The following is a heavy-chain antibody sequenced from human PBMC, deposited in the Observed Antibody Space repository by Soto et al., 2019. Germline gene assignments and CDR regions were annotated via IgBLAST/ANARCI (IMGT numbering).Heavy chain of an antibody. V-gene: IGHV4-59*01. CDR1: GGSISSYY. J-gene: IGHJ5*02. CDR3: ARSTPTLGDWFDP. CDR2: IYYRGST. Sequence: PSETLSLTCTVSGGSISSYYWSWIRQPPGKGLEYIGYIYYRGSTNQNPSLKSRVTISVDTSKNQFSLKLNSVTAADTAVYYCARSTPTLGDWFDPWGQGTLVTVSS. D-gene: IGHD7-27*01.